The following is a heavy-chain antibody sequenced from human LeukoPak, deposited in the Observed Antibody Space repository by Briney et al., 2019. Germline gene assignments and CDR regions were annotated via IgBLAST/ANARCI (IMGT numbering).Heavy chain of an antibody. D-gene: IGHD3-22*01. V-gene: IGHV4-31*03. Sequence: SETLSLTCTVSGGSISSGGYYWSWIRQHPGKGLEWIGYIYYSGSTYYNPSLKSRVTISVDTSKNQFSLKLSSVTAADTAVYYCARGADYYDSSGYLHAFDIWGQGQWSPSLQ. J-gene: IGHJ3*02. CDR3: ARGADYYDSSGYLHAFDI. CDR2: IYYSGST. CDR1: GGSISSGGYY.